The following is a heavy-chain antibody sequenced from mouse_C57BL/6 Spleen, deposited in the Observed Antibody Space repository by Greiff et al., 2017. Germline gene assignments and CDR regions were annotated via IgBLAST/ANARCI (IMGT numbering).Heavy chain of an antibody. Sequence: QVQLQQPGAELVKPGASVKLSCKASGYTFTSYWMHWVKQRPGQGLEWIGMIHPNSGSTNYNEKFKSKVTLTVDKSSSTAYMQLSSLTSEDSAVYYCARSAYYSNPYYAMDYWGQGTSVTVSS. CDR2: IHPNSGST. CDR1: GYTFTSYW. D-gene: IGHD2-5*01. V-gene: IGHV1-64*01. CDR3: ARSAYYSNPYYAMDY. J-gene: IGHJ4*01.